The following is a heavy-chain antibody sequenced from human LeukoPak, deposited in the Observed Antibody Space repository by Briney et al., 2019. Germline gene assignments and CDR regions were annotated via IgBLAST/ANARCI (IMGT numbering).Heavy chain of an antibody. Sequence: PSQTLSLTCAVSGYSISSGYYWGWIRQPPGKGLEWIGSVYHSGSTYYNPSLKSRVTISVDTSKNQFSLKLSSVTAADTAVYYSARGKYYDSSGYPNYPYYFDYWGQGTLVTVSS. D-gene: IGHD3-22*01. CDR1: GYSISSGYY. V-gene: IGHV4-38-2*01. J-gene: IGHJ4*02. CDR2: VYHSGST. CDR3: ARGKYYDSSGYPNYPYYFDY.